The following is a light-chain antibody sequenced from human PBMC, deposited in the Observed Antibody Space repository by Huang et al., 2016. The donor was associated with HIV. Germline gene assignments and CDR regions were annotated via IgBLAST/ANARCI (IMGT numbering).Light chain of an antibody. CDR1: QAISTY. Sequence: AIRMTQSPSSLFASTGDRVTITCRASQAISTYLAWYQQKPGIAPKLLINAASTLQSGVPSRFSGSGSGTDFTLTVSCLQSEDFATYYCQQYYTYPLTFGGGTKVEIK. CDR3: QQYYTYPLT. CDR2: AAS. J-gene: IGKJ4*01. V-gene: IGKV1-8*01.